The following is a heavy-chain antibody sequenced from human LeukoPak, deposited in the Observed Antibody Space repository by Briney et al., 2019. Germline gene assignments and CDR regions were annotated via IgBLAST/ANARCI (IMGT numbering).Heavy chain of an antibody. CDR3: VKGIGTSYIDYFDP. V-gene: IGHV3-23*01. CDR2: ISGSGDST. D-gene: IGHD2-2*01. J-gene: IGHJ5*02. Sequence: PGGSLRLSCAASGFTFSSYAMSWVHQAPGKGLEWVSGISGSGDSTYYADSVKGRFTISRDNSKNTLYLQINSLRAEDTAVYYCVKGIGTSYIDYFDPWGQGTLVTVSS. CDR1: GFTFSSYA.